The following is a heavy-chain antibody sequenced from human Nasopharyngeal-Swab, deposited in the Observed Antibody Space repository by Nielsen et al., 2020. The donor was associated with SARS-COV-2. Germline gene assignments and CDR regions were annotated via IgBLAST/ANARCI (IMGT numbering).Heavy chain of an antibody. CDR3: ARDDYDFWSGKASYGMDV. V-gene: IGHV3-11*01. J-gene: IGHJ6*02. CDR2: ISSSGSTI. D-gene: IGHD3-3*01. Sequence: GGSLRLSCAVYGGSFSGYYWSWTRQAPGKGLEGVSYISSSGSTIYYADSVKGRFTISRDNAKNSLYLQMNSLRAEDTAVYYCARDDYDFWSGKASYGMDVWGQGTTVTVSS. CDR1: GGSFSGYY.